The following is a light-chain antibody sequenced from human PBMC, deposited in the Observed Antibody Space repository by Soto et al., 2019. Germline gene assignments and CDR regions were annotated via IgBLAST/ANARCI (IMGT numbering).Light chain of an antibody. J-gene: IGLJ3*02. CDR3: GTWDTSLSAGV. Sequence: QSVLTQPPSVSAAPGQKVTISCSGSSSNIGNNYVSWYQHLPGTAPKLLIYDNDKRPSGIPDRFSGSKSGTSATLGITGLQTGDEAEYYCGTWDTSLSAGVFGGGTKVTVL. V-gene: IGLV1-51*01. CDR2: DND. CDR1: SSNIGNNY.